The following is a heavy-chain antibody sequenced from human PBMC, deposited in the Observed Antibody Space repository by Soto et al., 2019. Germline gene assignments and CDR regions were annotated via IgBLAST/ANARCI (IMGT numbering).Heavy chain of an antibody. J-gene: IGHJ4*02. Sequence: SETXSLTCALYGGSFGGYDCVWIRHPPGKGRGLIGEINHSGSTNYNPSLKSRVNISVDTSKTQFSLKLRSVTAADTAVSYCERGLRPFLEWLHIFDYWGQGTLVTVSS. CDR3: ERGLRPFLEWLHIFDY. V-gene: IGHV4-34*01. D-gene: IGHD3-3*02. CDR2: INHSGST. CDR1: GGSFGGYD.